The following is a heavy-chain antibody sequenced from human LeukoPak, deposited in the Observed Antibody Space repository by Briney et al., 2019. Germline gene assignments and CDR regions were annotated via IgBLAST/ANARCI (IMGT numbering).Heavy chain of an antibody. V-gene: IGHV4-34*01. J-gene: IGHJ4*02. Sequence: SETLSLTCTVSGGSISNYYWSWIRQPPGKGLEWIGEINHSGSANYNPSLKSRVTISVDTSKNQFSLKLSSVTAADTAVYYCARGLEWELLTALDYWGQGTLVTVSS. CDR2: INHSGSA. D-gene: IGHD1-26*01. CDR1: GGSISNYY. CDR3: ARGLEWELLTALDY.